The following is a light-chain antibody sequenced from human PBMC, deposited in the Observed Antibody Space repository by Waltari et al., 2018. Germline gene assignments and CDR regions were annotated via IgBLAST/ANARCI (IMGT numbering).Light chain of an antibody. CDR3: QQYNSYSLLT. CDR1: QIISKW. V-gene: IGKV1-5*03. Sequence: DIQMTQSPSTLSASVGDRVIITCRASQIISKWLAWYQQKPGKAPNLLIYKASTLESGVQSRFSGSGSGTDFTLIISSLQPDDFATYYCQQYNSYSLLTFGGGTKIEIK. CDR2: KAS. J-gene: IGKJ4*01.